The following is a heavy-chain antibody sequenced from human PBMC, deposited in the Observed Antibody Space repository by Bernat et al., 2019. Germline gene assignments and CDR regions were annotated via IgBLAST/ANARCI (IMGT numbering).Heavy chain of an antibody. CDR3: ARFLYHYASAVYSLLTYYYSGMDV. D-gene: IGHD3-22*01. V-gene: IGHV4-30-4*01. CDR1: GGSISNGDYY. Sequence: QLQLQESGPGLVKPSQTLSLTCTVSGGSISNGDYYWSWIRQPPGKGLEWLGYISYSGSTHYNPSLTSRVTISVDTSKNQFSLKLSSVTAADTAVYYCARFLYHYASAVYSLLTYYYSGMDVWGQGTPVTVSS. J-gene: IGHJ6*02. CDR2: ISYSGST.